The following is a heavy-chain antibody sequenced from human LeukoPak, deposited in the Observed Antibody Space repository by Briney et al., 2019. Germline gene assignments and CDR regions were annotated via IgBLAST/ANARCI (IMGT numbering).Heavy chain of an antibody. D-gene: IGHD2-21*02. CDR2: MNSNSGYI. CDR1: GYTFTGYY. J-gene: IGHJ4*02. V-gene: IGHV1-8*03. CDR3: ARRRVTGKREDYFDY. Sequence: ASVKVSCKASGYTFTGYYMHWVRQAPGQGLEWMGRMNSNSGYIAYAQNFQGRLTITRNTSLNTVHMELSSLTFEDTAVYYCARRRVTGKREDYFDYWGQGTLVTVSS.